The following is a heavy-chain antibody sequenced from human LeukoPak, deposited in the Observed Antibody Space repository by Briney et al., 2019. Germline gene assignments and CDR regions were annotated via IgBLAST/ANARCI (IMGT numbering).Heavy chain of an antibody. V-gene: IGHV3-30*18. CDR3: AKDRGSFPGYSSGWYRRGYYFDY. CDR1: GFTFSSYG. J-gene: IGHJ4*02. D-gene: IGHD6-19*01. Sequence: GGSLRLSCAASGFTFSSYGMHWVRQAPGKGLEWVAVTSYDGSNKYYADSVKGRFTISRDNSKNTLYLQMNSLRAEDTAVYYCAKDRGSFPGYSSGWYRRGYYFDYWGQGTLVTVSS. CDR2: TSYDGSNK.